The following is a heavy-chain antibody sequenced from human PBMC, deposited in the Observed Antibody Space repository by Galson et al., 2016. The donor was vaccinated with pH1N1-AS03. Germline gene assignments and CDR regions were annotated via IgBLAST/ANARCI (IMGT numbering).Heavy chain of an antibody. Sequence: SLRLSCAASGFIFDDYGMVWVRQAPGKSLEWVSLVGWDGATTFYADSVKGRFTISRDNSKSSLFLQMNSLRPEDTGLYYCAKGGYGNPPGTLLQEHLWG. J-gene: IGHJ6*01. CDR3: AKGGYGNPPGTLLQEHL. CDR2: VGWDGATT. D-gene: IGHD2-15*01. CDR1: GFIFDDYG. V-gene: IGHV3-43D*03.